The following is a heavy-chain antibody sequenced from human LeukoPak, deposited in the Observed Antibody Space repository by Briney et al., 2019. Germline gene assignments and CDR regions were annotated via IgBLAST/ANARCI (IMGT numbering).Heavy chain of an antibody. J-gene: IGHJ6*02. CDR1: GFTFSNIW. CDR3: ARAALSRYYYDSSGPYGMDV. CDR2: IKQDGSEK. D-gene: IGHD3-22*01. Sequence: PGGSLRLSCAAAGFTFSNIWMSWVRQAPGKGLEWVANIKQDGSEKYYVDSVKGRFTISRDSAKNSLYLQMNSLRAEDTAVYYCARAALSRYYYDSSGPYGMDVWGQGTTVTVSS. V-gene: IGHV3-7*01.